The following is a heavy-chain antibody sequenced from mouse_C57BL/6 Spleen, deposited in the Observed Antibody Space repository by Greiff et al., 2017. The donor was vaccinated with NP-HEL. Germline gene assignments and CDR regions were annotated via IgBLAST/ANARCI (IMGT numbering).Heavy chain of an antibody. V-gene: IGHV1-81*01. CDR3: AVIYYDYDDVPYFDY. CDR2: IYPRSGNT. D-gene: IGHD2-4*01. J-gene: IGHJ2*01. Sequence: QVHVKQSGAELARPGASVKLSCKASGYTFTSYGISWVKQRTGQGLEWIGEIYPRSGNTYYNEKFKGKATLTADKSSSTAYMELRSLTSEDSAVYFCAVIYYDYDDVPYFDYWGQGTTLTVSS. CDR1: GYTFTSYG.